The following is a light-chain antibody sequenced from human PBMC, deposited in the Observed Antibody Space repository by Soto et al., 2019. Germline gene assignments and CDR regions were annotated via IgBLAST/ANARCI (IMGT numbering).Light chain of an antibody. CDR2: DAS. J-gene: IGLJ1*01. CDR3: RSYTSSTTLYV. V-gene: IGLV2-14*03. Sequence: QSVLTNLASVSGSPGESITISCTETSSDVGGYNFVSWYQHNPGEAPKLMIYDASNQPSGVSNRFSGSKSGNTASLIISGLQAEDEADYYCRSYTSSTTLYVFGTGTKVTVL. CDR1: SSDVGGYNF.